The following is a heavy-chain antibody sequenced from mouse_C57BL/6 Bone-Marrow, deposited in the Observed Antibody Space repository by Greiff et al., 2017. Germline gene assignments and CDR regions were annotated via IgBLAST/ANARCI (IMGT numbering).Heavy chain of an antibody. CDR2: IDPSDSYT. CDR1: GYTFTSYW. CDR3: ARRDYGSSLDY. J-gene: IGHJ2*01. V-gene: IGHV1-69*01. D-gene: IGHD1-1*01. Sequence: QVQLQQPGAELVMPGASVKLSCKASGYTFTSYWMHWVKQRPGQGLEWIGEIDPSDSYTNYNQKFKGKSTLTADKSSSTAYMQLSSLTSEDSAVYYCARRDYGSSLDYWGRGTTLTVSS.